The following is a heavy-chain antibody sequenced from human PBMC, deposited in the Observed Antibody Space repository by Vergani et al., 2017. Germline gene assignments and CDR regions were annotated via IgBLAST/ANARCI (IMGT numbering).Heavy chain of an antibody. CDR2: IYPGDSDT. CDR1: GYSFTSYW. Sequence: EVQLVQSGAEVKTPGESLKISCKGSGYSFTSYWIGWVRQRPGKGLGWIGIIYPGDSDTRYSPCFQGQVTISADKSVSTAYLQWSSLKASDTAMYYCARRSDQLPNDAFDIWGQGTMVTVSS. D-gene: IGHD2-2*01. V-gene: IGHV5-51*01. CDR3: ARRSDQLPNDAFDI. J-gene: IGHJ3*02.